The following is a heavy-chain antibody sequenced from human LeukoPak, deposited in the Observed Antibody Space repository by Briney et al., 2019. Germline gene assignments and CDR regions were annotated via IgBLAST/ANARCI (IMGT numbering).Heavy chain of an antibody. Sequence: GGSLRLSCAASGFSFSDYYMTWIRQAPGKGLEWVSYIGSRGSTIYYADSVKGRFTISRDNVKNSLYLQMSGLRAEDTAIYYCASLGGYSYGEDYWGQGTLVTVSS. CDR2: IGSRGSTI. D-gene: IGHD5-18*01. V-gene: IGHV3-11*01. CDR3: ASLGGYSYGEDY. CDR1: GFSFSDYY. J-gene: IGHJ4*02.